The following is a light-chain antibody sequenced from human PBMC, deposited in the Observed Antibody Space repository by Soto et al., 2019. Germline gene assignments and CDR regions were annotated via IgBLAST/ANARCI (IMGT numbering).Light chain of an antibody. CDR2: EGS. J-gene: IGLJ2*01. CDR1: SSDVGGYNY. V-gene: IGLV2-23*01. CDR3: CSYAGSSTVV. Sequence: QSVLTRPASVSGSPGQSITISCTGTSSDVGGYNYVSWYQQHPGKAPKLMIYEGSKRPSGVSNRFSGSKSGNTASLTISGLQAEDEADYYCCSYAGSSTVVFGGGTKLTVL.